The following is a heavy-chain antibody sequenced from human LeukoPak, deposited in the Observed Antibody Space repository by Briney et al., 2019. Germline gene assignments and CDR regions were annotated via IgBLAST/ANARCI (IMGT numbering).Heavy chain of an antibody. Sequence: GGSLRHSCSASGFSFSGSAIHWVRQTSGKGLEWIGRIRSQADSYATAYSVSVKGRFSISRDDSKNTAYLQMNSLRAEDTAVYYCTAHLLYCNTTDCAPRGFDPWGQGTLVTVSS. CDR2: IRSQADSYAT. J-gene: IGHJ5*02. V-gene: IGHV3-73*01. CDR3: TAHLLYCNTTDCAPRGFDP. CDR1: GFSFSGSA. D-gene: IGHD2/OR15-2a*01.